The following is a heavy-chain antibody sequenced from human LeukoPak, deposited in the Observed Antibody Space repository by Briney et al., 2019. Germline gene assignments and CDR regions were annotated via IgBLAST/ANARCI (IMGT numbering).Heavy chain of an antibody. D-gene: IGHD2-2*01. CDR2: ISGSGGST. CDR1: GITLGNYW. CDR3: AKDCSSTSCYDAFDI. J-gene: IGHJ3*02. V-gene: IGHV3-23*01. Sequence: PGGSLRLSCAASGITLGNYWMSWVRQAPGKGLEWVSAISGSGGSTYYADSVKGRFTISRDNSKNTLYLQMNSLRAEDTAVYYCAKDCSSTSCYDAFDIWGQGTMVTVSS.